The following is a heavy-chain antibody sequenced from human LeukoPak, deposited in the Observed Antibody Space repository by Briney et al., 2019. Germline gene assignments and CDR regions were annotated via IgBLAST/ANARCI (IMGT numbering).Heavy chain of an antibody. J-gene: IGHJ4*02. CDR2: IRYEGSNK. Sequence: GGSLRLSCAASGFTFSSYGMHWVRQAPGKGLEWGAFIRYEGSNKYYADAVKGRFNISRDNTKKTLYLQMDSLRAEDTAVYYCAGEDTYDFWSGYWPPFHYWGQGTLVTVSS. CDR3: AGEDTYDFWSGYWPPFHY. CDR1: GFTFSSYG. D-gene: IGHD3-3*01. V-gene: IGHV3-30*02.